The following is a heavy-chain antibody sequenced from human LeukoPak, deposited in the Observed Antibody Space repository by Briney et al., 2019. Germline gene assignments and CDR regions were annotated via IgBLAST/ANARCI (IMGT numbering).Heavy chain of an antibody. J-gene: IGHJ6*02. V-gene: IGHV3-15*05. CDR2: IYRNADDGPT. Sequence: GGSLRLSCAASGFTFSNAWMTWVRQAPGKGREWFARIYRNADDGPTDYAAPVKGRFTISRDDSKNTLYLQMNSLKTEDTAVYYCTTDSYCSTTTCYASSNYYYGLDAWGQGTSVTVSS. D-gene: IGHD2-2*01. CDR3: TTDSYCSTTTCYASSNYYYGLDA. CDR1: GFTFSNAW.